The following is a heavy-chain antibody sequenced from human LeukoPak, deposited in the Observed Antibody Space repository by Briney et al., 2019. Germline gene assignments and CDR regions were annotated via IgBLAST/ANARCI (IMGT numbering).Heavy chain of an antibody. CDR3: ARDLTYYYDSSGYYHYGMDV. Sequence: GGSLRLSCAASGFTFSSYSMNWVRQAPGKGLEWVSSISSSSSYIYYADSVKGRFTISRDNAKNSLYLQMNSLRAEDTAVYYCARDLTYYYDSSGYYHYGMDVWGQGTTVTVSS. J-gene: IGHJ6*02. V-gene: IGHV3-21*01. CDR2: ISSSSSYI. CDR1: GFTFSSYS. D-gene: IGHD3-22*01.